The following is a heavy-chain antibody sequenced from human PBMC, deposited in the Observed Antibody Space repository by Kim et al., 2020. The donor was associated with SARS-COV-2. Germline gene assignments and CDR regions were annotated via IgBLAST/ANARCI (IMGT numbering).Heavy chain of an antibody. V-gene: IGHV4-39*01. Sequence: SYNPTLNSRVSISVDTSKTQFSLKLSSVTAADTAVYYCARHRAGTYLFSYWGQGTLVTVSS. CDR3: ARHRAGTYLFSY. D-gene: IGHD6-13*01. J-gene: IGHJ4*02.